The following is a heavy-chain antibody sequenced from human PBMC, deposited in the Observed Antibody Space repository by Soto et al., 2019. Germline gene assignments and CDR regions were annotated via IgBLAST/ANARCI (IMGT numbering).Heavy chain of an antibody. CDR1: GFTFDDYT. Sequence: PGGSLRLSCAASGFTFDDYTMHWVRQAPGKGLEWVSLISWVGGSTYYADSVKGLFTISRDNSKNSLYLQMNSLRTEDTVLYYCAKGDYYDSSGDIDYWGQGTLVTVSS. J-gene: IGHJ4*02. D-gene: IGHD3-22*01. CDR2: ISWVGGST. CDR3: AKGDYYDSSGDIDY. V-gene: IGHV3-43*01.